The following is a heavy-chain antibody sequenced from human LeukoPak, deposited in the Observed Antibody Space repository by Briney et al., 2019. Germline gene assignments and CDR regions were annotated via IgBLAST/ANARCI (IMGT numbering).Heavy chain of an antibody. J-gene: IGHJ4*02. CDR3: TSPSVLNDY. D-gene: IGHD2-15*01. CDR1: GFTFSGSA. V-gene: IGHV3-73*01. CDR2: IRSKANSYAT. Sequence: GGSLKLSCAASGFTFSGSAMHWVRQASGKGLEWVGRIRSKANSYATAYAASVKGRFTISRDDPKNTAYLQMNSLKTEDTAVYYCTSPSVLNDYWGQGTLVTVSS.